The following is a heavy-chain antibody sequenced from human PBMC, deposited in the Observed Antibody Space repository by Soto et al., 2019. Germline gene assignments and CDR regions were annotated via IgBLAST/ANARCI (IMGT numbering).Heavy chain of an antibody. D-gene: IGHD2-2*01. J-gene: IGHJ6*02. CDR1: GYTFTSYY. CDR2: INPSGGST. Sequence: ASVKVSCKASGYTFTSYYMHWVRQAPGQGLEWMGIINPSGGSTSYAQKFQGRVTMTRDTSTSTVYMELSSLRSEDTAVYYCAVGYCSSTSCYRFLGSYGMDVWGQGTTVTVSS. CDR3: AVGYCSSTSCYRFLGSYGMDV. V-gene: IGHV1-46*01.